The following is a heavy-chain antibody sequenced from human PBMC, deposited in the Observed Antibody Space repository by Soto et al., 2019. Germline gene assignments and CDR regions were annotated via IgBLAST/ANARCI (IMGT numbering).Heavy chain of an antibody. J-gene: IGHJ5*02. Sequence: GGSLRLSCVASGFIFSDYYMTWIRQAPGKGLEWVSYISGSGTTMSYADSVKGRFTTSRDNAKNSLHLQMNSLRAEDTAVYYCARGLEGFSGPWGQGTLVTVSS. V-gene: IGHV3-11*01. CDR2: ISGSGTTM. CDR3: ARGLEGFSGP. CDR1: GFIFSDYY.